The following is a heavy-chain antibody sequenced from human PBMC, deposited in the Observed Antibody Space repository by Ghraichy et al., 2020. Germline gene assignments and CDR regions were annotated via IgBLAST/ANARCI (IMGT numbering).Heavy chain of an antibody. CDR1: GFRFDDYA. D-gene: IGHD3-22*01. CDR2: TGWNGGSV. V-gene: IGHV3-9*01. CDR3: VREGSGYASSYYYYGMDV. J-gene: IGHJ6*02. Sequence: GGSLRLSCAASGFRFDDYAMHWVRQPPGKGLEWVAGTGWNGGSVGYADSVKGRFTISRDNDRYFLYLHMSTLRPEDTALYYCVREGSGYASSYYYYGMDVWGQGTTVTVSS.